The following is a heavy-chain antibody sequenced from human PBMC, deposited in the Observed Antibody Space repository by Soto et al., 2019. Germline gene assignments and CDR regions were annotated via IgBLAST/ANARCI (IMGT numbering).Heavy chain of an antibody. D-gene: IGHD2-15*01. CDR2: ISAYNGNT. Sequence: ASVKVSCKASGYTFTSYGISWVRQAPGQGLEWMGWISAYNGNTNYAQKLQGRVTMATDTSTRTAYMELRSLRSDETAVYYCAREGRYCSGGSCYPDPWGQGTLVTVSS. CDR3: AREGRYCSGGSCYPDP. V-gene: IGHV1-18*01. CDR1: GYTFTSYG. J-gene: IGHJ5*02.